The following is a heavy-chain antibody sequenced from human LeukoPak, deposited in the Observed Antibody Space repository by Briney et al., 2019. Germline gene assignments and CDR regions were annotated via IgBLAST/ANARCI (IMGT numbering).Heavy chain of an antibody. CDR1: GFTVSSNY. V-gene: IGHV3-66*01. CDR2: IYSGGST. CDR3: ARDVRFLEWSDYYYYGMDV. D-gene: IGHD3-3*01. Sequence: GGSLRLSCAASGFTVSSNYMSWVRQAPGKGLEWVSVIYSGGSTYYADSVKGRFTTSRDNSKNTLYLQMNSLRAEDTAVYYCARDVRFLEWSDYYYYGMDVWGQGTTVTVSS. J-gene: IGHJ6*02.